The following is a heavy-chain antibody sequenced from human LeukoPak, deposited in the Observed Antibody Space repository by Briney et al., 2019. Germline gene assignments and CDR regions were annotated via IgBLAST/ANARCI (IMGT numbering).Heavy chain of an antibody. CDR1: GYTFTGYY. CDR3: ARVMNREGTNY. Sequence: ASVKVSCKASGYTFTGYYMRWVRQVPGQGLEWMGWINPNSGGTKYAQKFQGRVTMTRDTSISTAYMELNRLRSDDTAVYYCARVMNREGTNYWGQGTLVTVSS. D-gene: IGHD1/OR15-1a*01. J-gene: IGHJ4*02. CDR2: INPNSGGT. V-gene: IGHV1-2*02.